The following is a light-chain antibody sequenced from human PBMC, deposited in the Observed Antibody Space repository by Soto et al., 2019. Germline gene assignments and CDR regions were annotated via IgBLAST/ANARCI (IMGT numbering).Light chain of an antibody. CDR2: GAS. CDR3: QQYNKWPLFT. V-gene: IGKV3-15*01. CDR1: QSVSSN. Sequence: EIVMTQSPVTLSVSPGERATVSCRASQSVSSNLAWYQQRPGQAPRLLMYGASTRATGIPARFSGSGSGTEFTLTISSLQSEAFAVYYCQQYNKWPLFTFGPGTRVDMK. J-gene: IGKJ3*01.